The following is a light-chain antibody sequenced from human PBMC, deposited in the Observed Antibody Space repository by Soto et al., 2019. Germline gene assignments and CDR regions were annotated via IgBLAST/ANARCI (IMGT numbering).Light chain of an antibody. CDR1: SSDVGGYNY. J-gene: IGLJ1*01. V-gene: IGLV2-8*01. Sequence: QSALTQPPSASGSPGQSVTISCTGTSSDVGGYNYVSWYHQHPGKAPKLMIYEVTKRPSGVPDRFSGSKSGNTASLTVSGLQAEDEADYYCTSYAGNNKYVFGTGTKLTVL. CDR2: EVT. CDR3: TSYAGNNKYV.